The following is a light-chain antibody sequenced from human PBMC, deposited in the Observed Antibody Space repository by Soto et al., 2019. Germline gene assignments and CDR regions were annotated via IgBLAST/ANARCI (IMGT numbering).Light chain of an antibody. CDR1: SRDIGSYNY. J-gene: IGLJ2*01. Sequence: QSALTQPASVSGSPGQSITISCTGTSRDIGSYNYVSWYQQYPGKAPKLMIFEVTNRPSGVSNRFSGSKSGNTASLTISGLQAEDEANYYCCSYAGSTTFDVLFGGGTKLTVL. V-gene: IGLV2-14*01. CDR2: EVT. CDR3: CSYAGSTTFDVL.